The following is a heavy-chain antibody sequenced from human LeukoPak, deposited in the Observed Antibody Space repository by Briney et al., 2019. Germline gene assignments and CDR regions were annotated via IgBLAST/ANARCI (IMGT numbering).Heavy chain of an antibody. CDR2: VHYIGST. V-gene: IGHV4-59*01. CDR3: ATNYGGNSNDAFDI. CDR1: GGSISSYY. Sequence: SETLSLTCSVSGGSISSYYWSWIRQPPGKGLEWIGYVHYIGSTKSNPSLKSRVTISIDTSKNQLSLKMNSVTAADTAVYFCATNYGGNSNDAFDIWGQGTMVTVSS. J-gene: IGHJ3*02. D-gene: IGHD4-23*01.